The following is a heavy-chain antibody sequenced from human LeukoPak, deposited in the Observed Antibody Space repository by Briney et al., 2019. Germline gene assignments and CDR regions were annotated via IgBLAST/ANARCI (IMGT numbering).Heavy chain of an antibody. J-gene: IGHJ4*02. Sequence: PSETLSLTCTVSGGSISSYYWSWIRQSAGKGLEWIGRIYTSGSTNYNPSLKSRVAMSVDTSKNQFSLKLSSVTAADTAVYYCARNGGSGTYYDGSFDYWGQGTLVTVSS. D-gene: IGHD1-26*01. CDR2: IYTSGST. CDR1: GGSISSYY. V-gene: IGHV4-4*07. CDR3: ARNGGSGTYYDGSFDY.